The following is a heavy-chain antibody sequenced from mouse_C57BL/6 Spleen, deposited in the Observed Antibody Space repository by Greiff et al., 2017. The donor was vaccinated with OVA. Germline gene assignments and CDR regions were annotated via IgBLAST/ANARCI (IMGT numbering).Heavy chain of an antibody. CDR2: ISDGGSYT. CDR3: ARDRGSSYEAMDY. V-gene: IGHV5-4*01. J-gene: IGHJ4*01. Sequence: EVKVVESGGGLVKPGGSLKLSCAASGFTFSSYAMSWVRQTPEKRLEWVATISDGGSYTYYPDNVKGRFTISRDNAKNNLYLQMSHLKSEDTAMYYCARDRGSSYEAMDYWGQGTSVTVSS. CDR1: GFTFSSYA. D-gene: IGHD1-1*01.